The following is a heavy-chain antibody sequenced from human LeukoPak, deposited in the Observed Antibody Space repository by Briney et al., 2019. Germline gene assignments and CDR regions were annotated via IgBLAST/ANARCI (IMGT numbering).Heavy chain of an antibody. CDR2: MDRHTDI. Sequence: GGSLRLSCTASGFTFSNFGVNWVRQAPGKGLEWVSCMDRHTDIYYANSVRGRFTISRDNAKNSVSLQMDRLTVEDTAVYYCVGDPTTNRYQYFEYWGQGALVTVSS. V-gene: IGHV3-21*01. D-gene: IGHD2-8*01. J-gene: IGHJ4*02. CDR3: VGDPTTNRYQYFEY. CDR1: GFTFSNFG.